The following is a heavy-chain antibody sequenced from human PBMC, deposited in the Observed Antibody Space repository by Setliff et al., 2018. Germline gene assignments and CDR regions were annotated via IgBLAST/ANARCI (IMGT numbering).Heavy chain of an antibody. V-gene: IGHV1-69*05. CDR1: GATFSSYG. CDR2: TIPMFGTT. Sequence: SVKVSCKASGATFSSYGISWVRQAPGQGLEWMGGTIPMFGTTEYAQKFPGRLTIITDESTNTAFMQLSSLRSDDTAVYYCVREGVDSRSSTDYRYYMDVWGKGTTVTVSS. D-gene: IGHD3-22*01. J-gene: IGHJ6*03. CDR3: VREGVDSRSSTDYRYYMDV.